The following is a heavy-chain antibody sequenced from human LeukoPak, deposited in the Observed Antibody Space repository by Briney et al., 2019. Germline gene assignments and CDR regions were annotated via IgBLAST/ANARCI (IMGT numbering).Heavy chain of an antibody. CDR2: ISASGGTT. CDR1: GFTFSSCP. Sequence: GGSLRLSCAASGFTFSSCPMSWVRQAPGKGLEWVSGISASGGTTYYADSVKGRFTISRDNSKNTLFLLMNSLRAEDTAVYYCAKDVMITFGPVMAPPFDYWGQGTLVTVSS. V-gene: IGHV3-23*01. D-gene: IGHD3-16*01. J-gene: IGHJ4*02. CDR3: AKDVMITFGPVMAPPFDY.